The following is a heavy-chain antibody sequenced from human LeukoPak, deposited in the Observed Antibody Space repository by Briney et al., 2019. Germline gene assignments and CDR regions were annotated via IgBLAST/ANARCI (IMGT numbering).Heavy chain of an antibody. J-gene: IGHJ4*02. CDR2: IYHSGIT. V-gene: IGHV4-59*08. Sequence: SETLSLTCTVSNVSSNNSYWTWIRQPPGKGLEYIGYIYHSGITNYNPSLKSRVTISVDMSTNQFSLKLNSVTAADTAVYYCVRRTSGSYSDYWGQGTLVTVSS. CDR3: VRRTSGSYSDY. CDR1: NVSSNNSY. D-gene: IGHD1-26*01.